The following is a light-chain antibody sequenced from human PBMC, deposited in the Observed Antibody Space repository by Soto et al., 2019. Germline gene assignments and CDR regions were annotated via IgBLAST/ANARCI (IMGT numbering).Light chain of an antibody. CDR1: PSVTNF. Sequence: FVLTQSPGTLSLSPGERATLSCRASPSVTNFLAWYQQKPGQAPRLLIYGAFNRATGIPARFSGSGSGTDFTLTISSLEPEDSAVYYCQQRNVGPPVTFGQGTRLEIK. V-gene: IGKV3-11*01. J-gene: IGKJ5*01. CDR2: GAF. CDR3: QQRNVGPPVT.